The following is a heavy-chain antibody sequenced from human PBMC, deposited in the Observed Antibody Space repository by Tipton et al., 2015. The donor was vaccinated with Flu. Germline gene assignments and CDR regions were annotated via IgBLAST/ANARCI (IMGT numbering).Heavy chain of an antibody. CDR2: IYYSGST. CDR3: ARLPLPLSYFDY. CDR1: GDSISSYY. Sequence: LGLSCTVSGDSISSYYWSWIRQPPGKGLEWIGYIYYSGSTIYNPSLKSRVTISLDTSKSQFSLKLSSVTAADTAVYYCARLPLPLSYFDYWGQGTLVTVSS. V-gene: IGHV4-59*01. J-gene: IGHJ4*02.